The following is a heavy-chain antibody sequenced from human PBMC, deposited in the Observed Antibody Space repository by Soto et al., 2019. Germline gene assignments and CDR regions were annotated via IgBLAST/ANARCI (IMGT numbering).Heavy chain of an antibody. Sequence: PGGSLRLSCAASGFTFSSYAMSWVRQAPGKGLEWVSAISGSGGSTYYADSVKGRFTISRDNSKNTLYLQMNSLRAEDTAVYHCANENTITYYYDSSGTSRPDYWGQGTLVTVSS. V-gene: IGHV3-23*01. D-gene: IGHD3-22*01. CDR2: ISGSGGST. J-gene: IGHJ4*02. CDR1: GFTFSSYA. CDR3: ANENTITYYYDSSGTSRPDY.